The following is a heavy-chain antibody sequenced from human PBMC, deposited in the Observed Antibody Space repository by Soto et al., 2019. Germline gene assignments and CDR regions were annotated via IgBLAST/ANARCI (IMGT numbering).Heavy chain of an antibody. V-gene: IGHV4-30-2*01. Sequence: KPSETLSLTCAVSGGSISSGGYSWSWIRQPPGKGLEWIGYIYHSGSTYYNPSLKSRVTISVDRSKNQFSLKLSSVTAADTAVYYCARVPVPAAPWFDYWGQGTLVTVSS. D-gene: IGHD2-2*01. CDR3: ARVPVPAAPWFDY. CDR2: IYHSGST. CDR1: GGSISSGGYS. J-gene: IGHJ4*02.